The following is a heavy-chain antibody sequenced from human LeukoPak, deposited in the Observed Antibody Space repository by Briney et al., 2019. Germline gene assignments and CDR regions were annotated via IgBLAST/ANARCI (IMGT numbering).Heavy chain of an antibody. J-gene: IGHJ3*02. Sequence: PSGTLSLTCTVSGDSISSYYWSWIRQPPGKGLEWIGYIYYIGSTNYNPSLKSRVTISLDTSKNQFSLKLSSVTAADTAVYYCARDNAFDIWGQGTLVTVSP. CDR2: IYYIGST. V-gene: IGHV4-59*01. CDR3: ARDNAFDI. CDR1: GDSISSYY.